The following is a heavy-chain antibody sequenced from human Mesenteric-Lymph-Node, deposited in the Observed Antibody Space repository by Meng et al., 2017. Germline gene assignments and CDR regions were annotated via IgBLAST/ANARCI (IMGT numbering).Heavy chain of an antibody. D-gene: IGHD6-19*01. V-gene: IGHV3-48*03. CDR3: ARSTGGSGQNFGYWYFDL. CDR2: ISSSGSTI. CDR1: GFTFSSYE. J-gene: IGHJ2*01. Sequence: GESLKISCAASGFTFSSYEMNWVRQAPGKGLEWVSYISSSGSTIYYADSVKGRFTISRDNSKNTLYLQMNSLRAEDTAVYYCARSTGGSGQNFGYWYFDLWGRGTLVTVSS.